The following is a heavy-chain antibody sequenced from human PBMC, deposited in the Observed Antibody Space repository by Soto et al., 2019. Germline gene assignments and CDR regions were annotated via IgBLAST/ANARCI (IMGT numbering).Heavy chain of an antibody. Sequence: ASVKVSCKASGYTFTGYYMHWVRQAPGQGLEWMGWINPNSGGTNYAQKVQGWVTMTRDTSISTAYMELSRLRSDDTAVYYCARVGYCSGGSCYGVEYGMDVWGQGTTVTVSS. J-gene: IGHJ6*02. D-gene: IGHD2-15*01. V-gene: IGHV1-2*04. CDR1: GYTFTGYY. CDR3: ARVGYCSGGSCYGVEYGMDV. CDR2: INPNSGGT.